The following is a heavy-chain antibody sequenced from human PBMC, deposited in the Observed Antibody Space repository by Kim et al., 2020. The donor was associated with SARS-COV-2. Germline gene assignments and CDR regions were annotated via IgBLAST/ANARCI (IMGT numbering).Heavy chain of an antibody. J-gene: IGHJ5*02. V-gene: IGHV4-4*07. CDR2: IYISGAT. D-gene: IGHD6-6*01. Sequence: SETLSLTCNISGTSIRSYYWSWVRQPAGKGLEWIGRIYISGATNYNPSLRSRITMSLDPSKNQFSLKLKSVTAADTAVYFCARDLHVRWFDPWGQGILVTVSS. CDR3: ARDLHVRWFDP. CDR1: GTSIRSYY.